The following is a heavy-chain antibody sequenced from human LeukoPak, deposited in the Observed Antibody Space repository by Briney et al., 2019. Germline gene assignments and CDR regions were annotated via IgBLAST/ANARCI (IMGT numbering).Heavy chain of an antibody. CDR3: AREDPQTTVPEGMDV. Sequence: SETLSLTCSVSGGSVSSGGYYWGWIRQPPGKGLEWIGTIYYSGSTYYDPSLKSRVTISVDTSKNQFSLQLRSVTAADTAVYYCAREDPQTTVPEGMDVWGQGTTVTVSS. D-gene: IGHD4-17*01. CDR1: GGSVSSGGYY. CDR2: IYYSGST. V-gene: IGHV4-39*07. J-gene: IGHJ6*02.